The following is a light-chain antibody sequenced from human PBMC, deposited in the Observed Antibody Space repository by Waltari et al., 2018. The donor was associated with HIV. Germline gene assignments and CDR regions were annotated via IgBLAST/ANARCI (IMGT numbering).Light chain of an antibody. Sequence: DIVMTQSPDSLAVSLGERATINCKSSQSVLYSSNNKNYLAWYQQKPGQPPKLLIYWASTRESGVPDRFSGSGSGADFTLTISSLQAEDVAVYYFQQYYSTPPTWTFGQGTKVEIK. V-gene: IGKV4-1*01. CDR2: WAS. CDR1: QSVLYSSNNKNY. J-gene: IGKJ1*01. CDR3: QQYYSTPPTWT.